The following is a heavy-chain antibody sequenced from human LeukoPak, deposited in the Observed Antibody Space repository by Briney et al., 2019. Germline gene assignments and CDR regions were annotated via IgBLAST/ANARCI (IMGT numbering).Heavy chain of an antibody. V-gene: IGHV4-38-2*02. CDR1: GYSISSGYY. Sequence: PSETLSLTCTVSGYSISSGYYWDWIRQPPGKGLQWIGNIYHSGSTYYNPSLKSRVTISVDTSKNHFSLKLSSVTAADTAVYYCAGMYYYDSSGFTRGAFDIWGQGTMVTVSS. D-gene: IGHD3-22*01. J-gene: IGHJ3*02. CDR3: AGMYYYDSSGFTRGAFDI. CDR2: IYHSGST.